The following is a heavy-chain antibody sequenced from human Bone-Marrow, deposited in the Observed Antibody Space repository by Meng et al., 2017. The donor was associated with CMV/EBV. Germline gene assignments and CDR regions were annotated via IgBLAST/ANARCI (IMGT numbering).Heavy chain of an antibody. CDR1: GFTFSDYY. Sequence: GESLKISCAASGFTFSDYYMSWIRQAPGKGLEWVSYISSSGSTIYYADSVKGRFTISRDNAKNSLYLQMNSLRAEDTAVYYCAKDAAGMATIYYFDYWGQGTLVTVSS. V-gene: IGHV3-11*04. CDR2: ISSSGSTI. J-gene: IGHJ4*02. D-gene: IGHD5-24*01. CDR3: AKDAAGMATIYYFDY.